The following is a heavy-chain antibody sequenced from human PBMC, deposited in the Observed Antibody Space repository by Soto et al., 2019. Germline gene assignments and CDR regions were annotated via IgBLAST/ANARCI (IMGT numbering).Heavy chain of an antibody. D-gene: IGHD3-10*01. J-gene: IGHJ3*02. V-gene: IGHV6-1*01. CDR2: TYYRSKWYN. CDR3: ERDRLGGLGELFPDVFDI. CDR1: GDSVSSNSAA. Sequence: PSQTLSLTCAISGDSVSSNSAAWNWIRQSPSRGLEWLGRTYYRSKWYNDYAVSVKSRITINPDTSKNQFSLQLNSVTPEDTAVNYCERDRLGGLGELFPDVFDIGGQGKMVTV.